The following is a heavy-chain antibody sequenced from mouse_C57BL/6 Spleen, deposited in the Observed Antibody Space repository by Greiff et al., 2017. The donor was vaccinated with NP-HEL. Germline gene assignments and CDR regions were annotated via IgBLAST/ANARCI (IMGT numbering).Heavy chain of an antibody. D-gene: IGHD1-1*01. V-gene: IGHV14-4*01. CDR1: GFNIKDDY. CDR2: IDPENGDT. J-gene: IGHJ4*01. CDR3: TFTSAMVY. Sequence: EVQLQQSGAELVRPGASVKLSCTASGFNIKDDYMHWVKQRPEQGLEWIGWIDPENGDTEYASKFQGKATITADTSSNTAYLQLSSLTSEDTAVYYCTFTSAMVYWGQGTSVTVSS.